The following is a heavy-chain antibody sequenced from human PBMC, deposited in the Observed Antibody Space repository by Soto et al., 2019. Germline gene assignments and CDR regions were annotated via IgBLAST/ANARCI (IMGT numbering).Heavy chain of an antibody. D-gene: IGHD3-10*01. CDR2: IIPILGIA. Sequence: SLKVSCNASGGSCSSYTISWVLQAPGQGLEWMGRIIPILGIANYAQKFQGRVTITADKSTSTAYMELSSLRSEDTAVYYCARATMVRGVTGPDGEYFQQWGQGTLVTVSS. CDR1: GGSCSSYT. V-gene: IGHV1-69*02. CDR3: ARATMVRGVTGPDGEYFQQ. J-gene: IGHJ1*01.